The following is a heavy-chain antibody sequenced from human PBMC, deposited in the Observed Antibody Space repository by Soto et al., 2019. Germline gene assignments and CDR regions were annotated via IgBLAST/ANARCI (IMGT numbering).Heavy chain of an antibody. CDR3: ARDYGGNSGWFGP. CDR2: IYYSGST. Sequence: LSLTCTVSGGSISSGGYYWSWIRQHPGKGLEWIGYIYYSGSTYYNPSLKSRVTISVDTSKNQFSLKLSSVTAADTAVYYCARDYGGNSGWFGPWGQGTLVTVSS. CDR1: GGSISSGGYY. V-gene: IGHV4-31*03. J-gene: IGHJ5*02. D-gene: IGHD4-17*01.